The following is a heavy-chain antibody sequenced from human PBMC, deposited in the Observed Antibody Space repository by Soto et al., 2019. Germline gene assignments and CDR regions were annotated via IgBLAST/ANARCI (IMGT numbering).Heavy chain of an antibody. CDR3: ARVSSSSNFWSGYYSDNWFDP. V-gene: IGHV3-30*03. Sequence: HPGGSLRLSCAASGFTFSSYGMHWVRQAPGKGLEWVAVISYDGSNKYYADSVKGRFTISRDNSKNTLYLQMNSLRAEDTAVYYCARVSSSSNFWSGYYSDNWFDPWGQGTLVTVSS. D-gene: IGHD3-3*01. CDR1: GFTFSSYG. CDR2: ISYDGSNK. J-gene: IGHJ5*02.